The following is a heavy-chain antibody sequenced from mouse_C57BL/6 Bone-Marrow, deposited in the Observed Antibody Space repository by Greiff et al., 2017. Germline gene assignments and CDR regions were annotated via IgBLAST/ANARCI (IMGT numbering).Heavy chain of an antibody. CDR2: INPYNGGT. D-gene: IGHD1-1*01. V-gene: IGHV1-19*01. Sequence: VQLKESGPVLVKPGASVKMSCKASGYTFTDYYMNWVKQSHGKSLEWIGVINPYNGGTSYNQKFKGKATLTVAKSSSTAYMELNSLTSEDSAVYYCAPITTDWYFDVWGTGTTVTVSA. CDR1: GYTFTDYY. CDR3: APITTDWYFDV. J-gene: IGHJ1*03.